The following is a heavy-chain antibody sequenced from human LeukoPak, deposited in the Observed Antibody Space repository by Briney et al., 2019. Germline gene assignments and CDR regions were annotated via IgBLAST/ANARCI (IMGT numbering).Heavy chain of an antibody. CDR2: INPNSGGT. D-gene: IGHD4-17*01. J-gene: IGHJ5*02. CDR3: ARDSTVTSWFDP. Sequence: ASVTLTCTASGYTFTGYYMHWVRQAPGQGLEWMGWINPNSGGTNYAQKFQGRVTMTRDPSISTAYMELSRLRSDDTAVYYCARDSTVTSWFDPWGQGTLVTVSS. CDR1: GYTFTGYY. V-gene: IGHV1-2*02.